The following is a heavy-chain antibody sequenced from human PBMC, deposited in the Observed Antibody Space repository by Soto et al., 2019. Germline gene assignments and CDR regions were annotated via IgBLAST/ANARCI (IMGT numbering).Heavy chain of an antibody. CDR1: GGTFSSYA. CDR2: IIAIFSTA. V-gene: IGHV1-69*12. CDR3: AVHSSGAPGYYYGMDV. Sequence: QVQLVQSGAEVKKPGSSVKVSCKASGGTFSSYAISWVRQAPGQGLEWMGGIIAIFSTADYAQKFQGRVTITADESTSKGYVELSSLRSEDTAVYYCAVHSSGAPGYYYGMDVWGQGTTVTVSS. J-gene: IGHJ6*02. D-gene: IGHD3-22*01.